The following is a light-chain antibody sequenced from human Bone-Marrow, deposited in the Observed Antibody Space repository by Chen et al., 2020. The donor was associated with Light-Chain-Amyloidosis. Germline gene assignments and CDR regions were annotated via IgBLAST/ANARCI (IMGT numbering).Light chain of an antibody. CDR3: QVWDRSSDRPV. CDR1: HIGSTS. Sequence: SYVLTQPSSVSVAPGQTATSACGGNHIGSTSVHWYQQTPGQAPLLVVYDDSDRPSGIPERLSVSNSGNTATLTISRVEAGDEADYYCQVWDRSSDRPVFGGGTKLTVL. J-gene: IGLJ3*02. CDR2: DDS. V-gene: IGLV3-21*02.